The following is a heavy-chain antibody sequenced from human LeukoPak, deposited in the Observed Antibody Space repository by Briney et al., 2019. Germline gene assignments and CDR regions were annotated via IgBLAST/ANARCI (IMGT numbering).Heavy chain of an antibody. Sequence: SQSIPCAAPGFTFSGYDIHWVRQSPDKRPHWVAGIWNDGSNKSYTDSVKGRFTISRDNSKNTLYLQMNSLRAEDTAVYHCARGGYCSGGRCYPNWFDPWGQGTLVTVSS. J-gene: IGHJ5*02. CDR1: GFTFSGYD. CDR2: IWNDGSNK. D-gene: IGHD2-15*01. CDR3: ARGGYCSGGRCYPNWFDP. V-gene: IGHV3-33*01.